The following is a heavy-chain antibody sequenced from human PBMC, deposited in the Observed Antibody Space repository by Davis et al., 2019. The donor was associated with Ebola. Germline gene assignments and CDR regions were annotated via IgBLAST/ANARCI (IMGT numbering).Heavy chain of an antibody. J-gene: IGHJ4*02. D-gene: IGHD6-25*01. CDR2: TRNKASGYTT. CDR3: AKAGSSGWRDFDY. V-gene: IGHV3-72*01. Sequence: PGGSLRLSCAASGFTFSDHYMDWVRQAPGKGLEWVARTRNKASGYTTEYAASVKGRFTVSRDDSKYSLYLQMNTLGTEDTAVYYCAKAGSSGWRDFDYWGQGTLVTVSS. CDR1: GFTFSDHY.